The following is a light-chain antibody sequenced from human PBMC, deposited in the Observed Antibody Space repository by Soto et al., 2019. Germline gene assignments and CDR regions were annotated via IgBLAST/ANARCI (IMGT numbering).Light chain of an antibody. CDR1: GLEDKY. V-gene: IGLV3-1*01. CDR2: QDY. CDR3: QAWDRSTVV. J-gene: IGLJ2*01. Sequence: SYELTQPPSVSVSPGQTATIMCSGDGLEDKYASWYQQKSGQSPVLVMYQDYKRPSGIPERFSGANSGNTATLTISGTQAMDEADYYCQAWDRSTVVFGGGTKLTVL.